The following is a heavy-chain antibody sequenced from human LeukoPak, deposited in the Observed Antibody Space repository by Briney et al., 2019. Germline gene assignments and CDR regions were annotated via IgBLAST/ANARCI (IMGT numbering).Heavy chain of an antibody. CDR3: ARRACSYSSGRSHEIDY. D-gene: IGHD6-19*01. V-gene: IGHV5-51*01. CDR2: IYPGDSDT. Sequence: GESLKISCKGSGYSFTSYWIGWVRQMPGKGLEWMGIIYPGDSDTRYSPSFQGQVTISADKSISTAYLQWSSLKASDTAMYYCARRACSYSSGRSHEIDYWGQGTLVTVSS. J-gene: IGHJ4*02. CDR1: GYSFTSYW.